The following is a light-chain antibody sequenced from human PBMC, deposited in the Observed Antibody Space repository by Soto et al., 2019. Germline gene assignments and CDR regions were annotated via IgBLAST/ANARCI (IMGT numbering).Light chain of an antibody. CDR1: SSNIGSYT. J-gene: IGLJ2*01. CDR3: AAWDDSLNGVV. Sequence: QAVVTQPPSASGTPGQRVTISCSGSSSNIGSYTVNWYQRLPGMAPKLLIYSNDQRPSGVPDRFSGSKSGTSASLAISGLQSEDEADYYCAAWDDSLNGVVFGGGTKLTVL. CDR2: SND. V-gene: IGLV1-44*01.